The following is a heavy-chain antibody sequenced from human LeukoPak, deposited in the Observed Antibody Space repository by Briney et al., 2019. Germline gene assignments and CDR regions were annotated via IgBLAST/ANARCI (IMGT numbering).Heavy chain of an antibody. J-gene: IGHJ5*02. CDR2: IIPVFGTA. V-gene: IGHV1-69*13. CDR3: AREGEDYGDYYNWFDP. D-gene: IGHD4-17*01. CDR1: GGTFSSYA. Sequence: SVKVSCKASGGTFSSYAISWVRQAPGQGLEWMGGIIPVFGTANYAQKFQGRVTITADESTSTAYMELSSLRSEDTAVYYCAREGEDYGDYYNWFDPWGQGTLVTVSS.